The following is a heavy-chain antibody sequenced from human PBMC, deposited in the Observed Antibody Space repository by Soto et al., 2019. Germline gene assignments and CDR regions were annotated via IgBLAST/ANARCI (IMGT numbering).Heavy chain of an antibody. CDR1: GCTFNNYG. V-gene: IGHV1-18*01. CDR3: ARVAITLIRGLKVDFYSMDV. J-gene: IGHJ6*02. D-gene: IGHD3-10*01. CDR2: ISVYNGNK. Sequence: RASVKVSCKASGCTFNNYGITWVRQAPGQGLEWLGWISVYNGNKNYAKKVQGRVSMTADTSTSTAHMELRSLQSDDTAVYFCARVAITLIRGLKVDFYSMDVWGQGTTVTVSS.